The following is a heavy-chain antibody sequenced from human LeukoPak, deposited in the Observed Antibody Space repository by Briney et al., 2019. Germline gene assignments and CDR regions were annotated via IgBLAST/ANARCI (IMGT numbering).Heavy chain of an antibody. J-gene: IGHJ4*02. Sequence: ASVKVSCKASGGTFSSYAISWLRQAPGQGLEWMGIINPSGGSTSYAQKFQGRVTMTRDMSTSTVYMELSSLRSEDTAVYYCARGYSSGWYSFDYWGQGTLVTVSS. V-gene: IGHV1-46*01. CDR2: INPSGGST. CDR3: ARGYSSGWYSFDY. D-gene: IGHD6-19*01. CDR1: GGTFSSYA.